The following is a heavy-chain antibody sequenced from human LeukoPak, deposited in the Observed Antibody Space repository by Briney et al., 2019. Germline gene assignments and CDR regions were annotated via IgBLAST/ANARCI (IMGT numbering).Heavy chain of an antibody. D-gene: IGHD3-16*02. V-gene: IGHV1-69*13. Sequence: SVKVSCKASGGTFSSYAISWVRQAPGQGLEWMGGIIPIFGTANYAQKFQGRVTITADESTSTAYMELSGLRSEDTAVYYRARDRGGGSYRPDYWGQGTLVTVSS. CDR3: ARDRGGGSYRPDY. CDR1: GGTFSSYA. J-gene: IGHJ4*02. CDR2: IIPIFGTA.